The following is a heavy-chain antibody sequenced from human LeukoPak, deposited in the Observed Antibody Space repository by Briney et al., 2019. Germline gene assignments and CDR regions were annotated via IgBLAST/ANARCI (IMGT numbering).Heavy chain of an antibody. CDR1: GYSFTSYW. CDR3: ARRSRWSVAAIDY. V-gene: IGHV5-51*01. J-gene: IGHJ4*02. CDR2: IYPGDSGT. D-gene: IGHD6-19*01. Sequence: PGESLKISCKGSGYSFTSYWIGWVRQMPGKGLEWMGIIYPGDSGTRYSPSFQGQVAISADKSISTAYLQWSSLKASDTAMYYCARRSRWSVAAIDYWGQGTLVTVSS.